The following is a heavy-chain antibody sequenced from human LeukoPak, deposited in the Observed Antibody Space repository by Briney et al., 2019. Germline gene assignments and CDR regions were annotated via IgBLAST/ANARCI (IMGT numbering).Heavy chain of an antibody. CDR3: ARASNSPFDY. D-gene: IGHD2-21*01. V-gene: IGHV3-69-1*02. Sequence: FSNYNNIKEADAVKGRFTISRDNAKNSQYLQMNSLRAEDTAIYYCARASNSPFDYWGQGTLVTVSS. J-gene: IGHJ4*02. CDR2: FSNYNNI.